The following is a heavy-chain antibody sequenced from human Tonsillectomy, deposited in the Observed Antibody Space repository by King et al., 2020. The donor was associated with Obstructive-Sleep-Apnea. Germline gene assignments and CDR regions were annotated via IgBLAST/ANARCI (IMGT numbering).Heavy chain of an antibody. CDR1: GGSISSGGYY. V-gene: IGHV4-31*03. CDR3: ARAPMVRGIIRWFDP. D-gene: IGHD3-10*01. Sequence: VQLQESGPGLAKPSQTLSLTCTVSGGSISSGGYYWSWIRLHPGKGLEWIGNIYYSGSTYYKPSLKSRVTISVDTSKNQFSLKLSSVTAADTAVYYCARAPMVRGIIRWFDPWGQGTLVTVSS. J-gene: IGHJ5*02. CDR2: IYYSGST.